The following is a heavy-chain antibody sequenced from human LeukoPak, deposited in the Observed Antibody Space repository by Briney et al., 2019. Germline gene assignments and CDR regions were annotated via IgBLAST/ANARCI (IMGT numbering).Heavy chain of an antibody. CDR3: ASEYSSVGY. V-gene: IGHV1-8*02. Sequence: ASVKVSCKASGYTFTNYGISWVRQAPGQGLEWMGWMNPNSGNTGYAQKFQGRVTMTRNTSISTAYMELSSLRSEDTAVYYCASEYSSVGYWGQGTLVTVSS. D-gene: IGHD6-19*01. CDR2: MNPNSGNT. CDR1: GYTFTNYG. J-gene: IGHJ4*02.